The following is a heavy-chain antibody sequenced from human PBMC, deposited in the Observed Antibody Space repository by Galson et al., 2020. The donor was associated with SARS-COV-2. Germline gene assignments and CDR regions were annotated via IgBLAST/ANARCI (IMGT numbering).Heavy chain of an antibody. D-gene: IGHD3-10*01. CDR2: INLSGNT. J-gene: IGHJ6*03. CDR1: GGSFSGYY. CDR3: ARGGKGVIIIRYYYDMDG. V-gene: IGHV4-34*01. Sequence: SQTLSLTCAVYGGSFSGYYWSWIRQAPGKGLEWIGEINLSGNTNYKPSLKSRVTISLDTSKKQFSLRLSSVTATDTAVYYCARGGKGVIIIRYYYDMDGWVEGTTVTISS.